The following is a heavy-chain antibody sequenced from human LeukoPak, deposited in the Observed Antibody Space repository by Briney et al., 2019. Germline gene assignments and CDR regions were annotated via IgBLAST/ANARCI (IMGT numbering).Heavy chain of an antibody. CDR2: IRYDASDT. J-gene: IGHJ4*02. CDR3: AKDSSNWALDY. V-gene: IGHV3-30*02. Sequence: PGGSLRLSCAAPGFGFSTYGMHWVRQTPGKGLEWVAFIRYDASDTYYADSVKGRFSVSRDNFKNTLYLQVNTLRTEDTAVYYCAKDSSNWALDYWGQGTLVTVSS. CDR1: GFGFSTYG. D-gene: IGHD7-27*01.